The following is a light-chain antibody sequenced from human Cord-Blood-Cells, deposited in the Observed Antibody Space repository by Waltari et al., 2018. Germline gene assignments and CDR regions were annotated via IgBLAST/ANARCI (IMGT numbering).Light chain of an antibody. J-gene: IGLJ2*01. CDR2: EVS. CDR1: RSDVGGYHY. CDR3: SSYAGSNNLV. V-gene: IGLV2-8*01. Sequence: QSVLTQPPSALGSPGQPVPLPGTGPRSDVGGYHYVSWYQQHPGKAPKLMIYEVSKRPSGVPDRCSGSKSGNTASLTVSGLQAEDEADYYCSSYAGSNNLVFGGGTKLTVL.